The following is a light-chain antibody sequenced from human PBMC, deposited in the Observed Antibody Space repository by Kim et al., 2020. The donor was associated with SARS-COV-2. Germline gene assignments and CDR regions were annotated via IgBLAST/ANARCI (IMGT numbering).Light chain of an antibody. CDR1: HSVGAY. Sequence: EIVLTQSPGTLSLSPGERATLSCRASHSVGAYLAWYQSKPGQAPRLLIYDASRRATGIPARFSGSGSGTDFTLTISSLEPEDFAVYYCQQRSNWPPEITFGGGTKVDIK. V-gene: IGKV3-11*01. J-gene: IGKJ4*01. CDR2: DAS. CDR3: QQRSNWPPEIT.